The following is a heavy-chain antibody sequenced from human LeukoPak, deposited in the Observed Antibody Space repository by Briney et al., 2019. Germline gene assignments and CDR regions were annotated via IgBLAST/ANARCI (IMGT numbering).Heavy chain of an antibody. CDR2: IYYSGST. V-gene: IGHV4-39*07. CDR3: ARDPLPDSSGWYVVGHRKENWFDP. D-gene: IGHD6-19*01. CDR1: GGSISSSSYY. Sequence: TSETLSLTCTVSGGSISSSSYYWGWIRQPPGKGLEWIGSIYYSGSTYYNPSLKSRVTISVDTSKNQFSLKLSSVTAADTAVYYCARDPLPDSSGWYVVGHRKENWFDPWGQGTLVTVSS. J-gene: IGHJ5*02.